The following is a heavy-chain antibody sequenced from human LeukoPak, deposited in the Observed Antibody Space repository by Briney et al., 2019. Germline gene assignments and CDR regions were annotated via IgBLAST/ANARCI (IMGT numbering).Heavy chain of an antibody. CDR2: INHSGST. D-gene: IGHD3-3*01. Sequence: PSETLSLTCAVYGGSFSGYYWSWIRQPPGKGLEWIGEINHSGSTNYNPSLKSRVTISVDTSKNRFSLKLSSVTAADTAVYYCARGRTIFGVVTGDYWGQGTLVTVSS. V-gene: IGHV4-34*01. CDR3: ARGRTIFGVVTGDY. CDR1: GGSFSGYY. J-gene: IGHJ4*02.